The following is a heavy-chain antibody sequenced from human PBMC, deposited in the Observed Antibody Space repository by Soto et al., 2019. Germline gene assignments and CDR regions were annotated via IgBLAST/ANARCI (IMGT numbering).Heavy chain of an antibody. Sequence: QLQLQESGPGLVKPSETLSLTCTVSGGSIDSSSYYWGWIRQPPGKGLEWIGNMYYSGSTYYNPSLKSRVTISVDTSKNQFSLKLSSVTAADTAVYYCARHSRYSSSWYLDYWGQGTLVTVSS. CDR2: MYYSGST. J-gene: IGHJ4*02. D-gene: IGHD6-13*01. CDR1: GGSIDSSSYY. CDR3: ARHSRYSSSWYLDY. V-gene: IGHV4-39*01.